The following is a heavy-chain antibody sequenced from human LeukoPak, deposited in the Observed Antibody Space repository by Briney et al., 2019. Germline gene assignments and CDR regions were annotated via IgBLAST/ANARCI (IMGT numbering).Heavy chain of an antibody. D-gene: IGHD2-2*03. CDR1: GYTFTSYG. V-gene: IGHV1-69*04. Sequence: GASVKVSCKASGYTFTSYGISWVRQAPGQGLEWMGRIIPILGIANYAQKFQGGVTITADKSTSTAYMELSSLRSEDTAVYYCARDAPGYCSSTSCHGDYGMDVWGQGTTVTVSS. J-gene: IGHJ6*02. CDR3: ARDAPGYCSSTSCHGDYGMDV. CDR2: IIPILGIA.